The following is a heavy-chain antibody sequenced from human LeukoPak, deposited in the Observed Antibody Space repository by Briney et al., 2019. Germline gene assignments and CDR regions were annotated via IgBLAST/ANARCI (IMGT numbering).Heavy chain of an antibody. CDR1: GGTFSSYA. J-gene: IGHJ4*02. V-gene: IGHV1-69*05. D-gene: IGHD3-3*01. CDR3: ARVKNGNYDFWSGYYY. CDR2: IIPIFGTA. Sequence: SVKVSCKASGGTFSSYAISWVRQAPGQGLEWMGGIIPIFGTANYAQKFQGRVTITTDESTSTAYMELSSLRSEDTAVYYCARVKNGNYDFWSGYYYWGQGTLVTVSS.